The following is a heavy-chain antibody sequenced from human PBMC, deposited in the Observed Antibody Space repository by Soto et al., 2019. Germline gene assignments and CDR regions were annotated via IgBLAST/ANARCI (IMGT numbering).Heavy chain of an antibody. CDR1: GGTFSSYA. Sequence: QVQLVQSGAEVKKPGSSVKVSCKASGGTFSSYAISWVRQAPGQGLEWMGGIIPMFGTADYAQKFQGRVTIIADESTSTAYMELSSLRSEDTAVYYCASRSYGTAKYYYGMDVWGQGTTVTVSS. V-gene: IGHV1-69*12. D-gene: IGHD5-18*01. J-gene: IGHJ6*02. CDR3: ASRSYGTAKYYYGMDV. CDR2: IIPMFGTA.